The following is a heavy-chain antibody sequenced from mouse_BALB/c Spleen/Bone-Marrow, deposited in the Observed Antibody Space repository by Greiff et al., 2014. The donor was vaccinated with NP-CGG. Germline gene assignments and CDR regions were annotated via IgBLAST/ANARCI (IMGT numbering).Heavy chain of an antibody. CDR1: GYSFTSYW. Sequence: QVQLKESGAELVRPGASVKLSCKASGYSFTSYWMNWVKQRPGQGLEWIGMIHPSDSETRLNQKFKDKATLTVDKSSSTAYMQPSSPTSEDSAVYYCARRDYGYDRDWYFDVWGAGTTVTVSS. CDR3: ARRDYGYDRDWYFDV. J-gene: IGHJ1*01. D-gene: IGHD2-2*01. V-gene: IGHV1-61*01. CDR2: IHPSDSET.